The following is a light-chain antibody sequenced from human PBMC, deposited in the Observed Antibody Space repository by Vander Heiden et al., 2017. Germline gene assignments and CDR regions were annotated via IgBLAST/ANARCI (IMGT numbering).Light chain of an antibody. J-gene: IGKJ3*01. CDR2: SAS. CDR3: QQADSRPFT. CDR1: QGIARW. V-gene: IGKV1-12*01. Sequence: DIQMTQSPSSVSASVGDRVTITCRASQGIARWLVWYQQKPGKAPKLLIYSASSWQSGVPSRFRGSGSGTDFTLTINSRQPEDFATYYCQQADSRPFTLGNGTKVY.